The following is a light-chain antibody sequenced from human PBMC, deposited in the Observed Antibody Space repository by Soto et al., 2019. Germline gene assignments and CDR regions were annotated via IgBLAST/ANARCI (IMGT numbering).Light chain of an antibody. V-gene: IGKV3-11*01. CDR3: QQRSNWPWT. CDR1: LSVSSY. J-gene: IGKJ1*01. Sequence: EIVLTQSPATLSLSPGERATLSCRASLSVSSYLACYQQKPGQAPRLLIYDASNRATGIPARFSGSGSGTDFTLTISSLEPEDFAVYYCQQRSNWPWTFGQGTGVEIK. CDR2: DAS.